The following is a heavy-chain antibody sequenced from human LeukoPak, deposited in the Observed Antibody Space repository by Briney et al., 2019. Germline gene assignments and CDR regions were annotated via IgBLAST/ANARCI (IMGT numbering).Heavy chain of an antibody. D-gene: IGHD3-9*01. CDR1: GFTFSGYN. J-gene: IGHJ5*02. CDR2: ISSSSSYI. CDR3: ARNLNSWFDP. V-gene: IGHV3-21*01. Sequence: GGSLRLSCAASGFTFSGYNMNWVRQAPGKGLEWVSSISSSSSYIYYADSLKGRFTISRDNAKNSLFLQMNSLRAEDTAVYYCARNLNSWFDPWGQGTLVTVSS.